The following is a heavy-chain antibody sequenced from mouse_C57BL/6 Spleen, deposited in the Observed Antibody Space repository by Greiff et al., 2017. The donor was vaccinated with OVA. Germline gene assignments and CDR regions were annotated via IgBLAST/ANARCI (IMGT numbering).Heavy chain of an antibody. CDR2: IDPEDGGT. D-gene: IGHD2-1*01. Sequence: EVKLVESGAELVRPGASVKLSCTASGFNINDYYMHWVKQRPEQGLEWIGRIDPEDGGTDYTPKFQGKATMTADTSSNTAYLQRSSLTSEDTAVYYCTTGGNSFAYGGKGTLVTVSA. J-gene: IGHJ3*01. CDR3: TTGGNSFAY. CDR1: GFNINDYY. V-gene: IGHV14-1*01.